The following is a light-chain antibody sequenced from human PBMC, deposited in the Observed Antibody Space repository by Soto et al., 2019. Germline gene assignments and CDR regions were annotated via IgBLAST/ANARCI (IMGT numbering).Light chain of an antibody. Sequence: EVQLTKFPGPLSLSPGERATLSCRASQSVSNNYLAWYQQKPGQAPRLLIYGASNRATGIPDRFSGSGSGTDFTLTSSRLEPEDFAVYYCQQYGSSGTFGQGTKVDIK. CDR2: GAS. CDR1: QSVSNNY. CDR3: QQYGSSGT. J-gene: IGKJ1*01. V-gene: IGKV3-20*01.